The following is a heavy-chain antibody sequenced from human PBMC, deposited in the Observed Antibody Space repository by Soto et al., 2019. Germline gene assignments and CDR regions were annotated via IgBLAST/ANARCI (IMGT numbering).Heavy chain of an antibody. J-gene: IGHJ3*02. V-gene: IGHV1-46*03. CDR3: ASWYSGYDYRGGHAFDI. CDR2: INPSGGST. CDR1: GYTFTSYY. Sequence: ASVKVSCKASGYTFTSYYMHWVRQAPGQGLEWMGIINPSGGSTSYAQKFQGRVTMTRDTSTSTVYMELSSLRSEDTAEYYCASWYSGYDYRGGHAFDIWGQGTMVTVSS. D-gene: IGHD5-12*01.